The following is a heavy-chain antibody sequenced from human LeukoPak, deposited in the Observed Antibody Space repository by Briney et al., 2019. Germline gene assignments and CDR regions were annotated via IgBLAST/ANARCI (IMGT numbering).Heavy chain of an antibody. V-gene: IGHV3-48*03. J-gene: IGHJ3*02. CDR2: ISSSGSTI. CDR3: ARYDPRTASWGAFDI. D-gene: IGHD3-16*01. Sequence: GGSLRLSCAASGFTLSSYEMNWVRQAPGKGLEWVSYISSSGSTIYYADSVKGRFTISRDNAKNSLYLQMNSLRAEDTAVYYCARYDPRTASWGAFDIWGQGTMVTVSS. CDR1: GFTLSSYE.